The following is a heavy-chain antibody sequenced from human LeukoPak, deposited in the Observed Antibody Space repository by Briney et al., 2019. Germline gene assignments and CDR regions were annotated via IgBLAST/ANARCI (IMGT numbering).Heavy chain of an antibody. D-gene: IGHD3/OR15-3a*01. CDR3: AREGTGYGPLNWFDP. CDR2: IYHSGST. J-gene: IGHJ5*02. CDR1: GYSISSGYY. V-gene: IGHV4-38-2*02. Sequence: SETLSLTCTVSGYSISSGYYWGWIRQPPGKGLEWIGSIYHSGSTYYNPSLKSRVTISVDTSKNQFSLKLSSVTAADTAVYYCAREGTGYGPLNWFDPWGQGTLVTVSS.